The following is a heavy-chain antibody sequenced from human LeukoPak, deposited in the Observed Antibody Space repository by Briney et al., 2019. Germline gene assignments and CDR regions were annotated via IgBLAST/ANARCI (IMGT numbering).Heavy chain of an antibody. CDR1: GGSISSYY. CDR3: ARQDPYYDFWSAVRGSFDY. Sequence: PSETLSLTCTVSGGSISSYYWSWIRQPPGKGLEWIGYIYYSGSTNYNPSLKSRVTISVDTSKNQFSLKLSSVTAADTAVYYCARQDPYYDFWSAVRGSFDYWGQGTLVTVSS. J-gene: IGHJ4*02. CDR2: IYYSGST. V-gene: IGHV4-59*08. D-gene: IGHD3-3*01.